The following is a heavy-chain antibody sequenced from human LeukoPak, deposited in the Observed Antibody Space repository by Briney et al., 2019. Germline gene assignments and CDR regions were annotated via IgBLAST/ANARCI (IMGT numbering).Heavy chain of an antibody. D-gene: IGHD5-24*01. Sequence: PSQTLSLTCAVSGGSISSGGYPWSWIRQPPEKGLEWIGFISHSGSSYYNPSLKSRVTISIDRSKNQFSLKVNSVTAADTAVYYCARGGDGYNPFDFWGQGTLVTVSS. CDR2: ISHSGSS. CDR3: ARGGDGYNPFDF. V-gene: IGHV4-30-2*01. J-gene: IGHJ4*02. CDR1: GGSISSGGYP.